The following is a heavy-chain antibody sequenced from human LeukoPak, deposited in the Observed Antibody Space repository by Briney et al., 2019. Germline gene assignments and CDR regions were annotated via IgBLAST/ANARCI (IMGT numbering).Heavy chain of an antibody. CDR2: INHSGST. D-gene: IGHD2-15*01. CDR1: GGSFSGYY. CDR3: ARGVVTKGFDY. J-gene: IGHJ4*02. Sequence: SETLSLTYAVYGGSFSGYYWSWIRQPPGKGLEWIGEINHSGSTNYNPSLKSRVTISVDTSKNQFSLKLSSVTAADTAVYYCARGVVTKGFDYWGQGTLVTVSS. V-gene: IGHV4-34*01.